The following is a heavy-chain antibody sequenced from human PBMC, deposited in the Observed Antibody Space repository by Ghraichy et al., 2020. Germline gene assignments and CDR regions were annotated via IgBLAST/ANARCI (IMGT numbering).Heavy chain of an antibody. J-gene: IGHJ3*02. CDR3: ARAALGYDYVWGSYRWGWNDAFDI. CDR2: IFSNDEK. CDR1: GFSLSNARMG. Sequence: SGPTLVKPTETLTLTCTVSGFSLSNARMGVSWIRQPPGKALEWLAHIFSNDEKSYSTSLKSRLTISKDTSKSQVVLTMTNMDPVDTATYYCARAALGYDYVWGSYRWGWNDAFDIWGQGTMVTVSS. V-gene: IGHV2-26*01. D-gene: IGHD3-16*02.